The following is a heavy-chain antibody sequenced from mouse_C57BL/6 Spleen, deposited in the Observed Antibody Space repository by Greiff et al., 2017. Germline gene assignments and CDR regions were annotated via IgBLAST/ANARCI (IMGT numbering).Heavy chain of an antibody. V-gene: IGHV1-82*01. Sequence: QVQLQQSGPELVKPGASVKISCKASGYAFSSSWMNWVKQRPGKGLEWIGRINPGDGDTNYNGKFKGKATLTADKSSSTAYMQLSSLTSEDSAVYCCARSYDYNSYYYAMDYWGQGTSVTVSS. D-gene: IGHD2-4*01. CDR3: ARSYDYNSYYYAMDY. CDR1: GYAFSSSW. CDR2: INPGDGDT. J-gene: IGHJ4*01.